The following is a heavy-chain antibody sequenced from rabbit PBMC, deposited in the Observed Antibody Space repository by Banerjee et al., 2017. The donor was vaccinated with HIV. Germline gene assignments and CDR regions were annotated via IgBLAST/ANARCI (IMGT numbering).Heavy chain of an antibody. D-gene: IGHD4-1*01. J-gene: IGHJ4*01. CDR2: MYNGDGST. CDR3: ARDLAGVIGWNFNL. CDR1: GIDFRTTYY. Sequence: QEQLEESGGDLVKSGRSLTLTFKASGIDFRTTYYMCWVRQAPGKGLEWIACMYNGDGSTYYASWVNGRFTISRSSSLNTVTLQMTSLTGANTATYLCARDLAGVIGWNFNLWGPGTLVTVS. V-gene: IGHV1S47*01.